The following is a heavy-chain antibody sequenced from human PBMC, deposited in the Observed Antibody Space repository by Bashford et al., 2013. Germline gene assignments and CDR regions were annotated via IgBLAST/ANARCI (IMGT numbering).Heavy chain of an antibody. J-gene: IGHJ6*02. CDR1: GYTLTELS. V-gene: IGHV1-24*01. D-gene: IGHD3-3*01. CDR2: FDPEDGET. Sequence: ASVKVSCKVSGYTLTELSMHWVRQAPGKGLEWMGGFDPEDGETIYAQKFQGRVTMTEDTSTDTAYMELSSLRSEDTAVYYCATDPRPNYDFWSGYSLPRGMDVWGQGTTVTVSS. CDR3: ATDPRPNYDFWSGYSLPRGMDV.